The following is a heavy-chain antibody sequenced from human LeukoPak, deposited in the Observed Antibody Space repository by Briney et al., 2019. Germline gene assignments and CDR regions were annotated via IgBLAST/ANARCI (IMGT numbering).Heavy chain of an antibody. V-gene: IGHV4-59*01. Sequence: PSETLSLTCTVSGGSISSYYWSWIRQPPGKGLEWIGYIYYSGSTNYNPSLKSRVTISVDTSKNQFSLKLSSVTAADTAVYYCARGDLTGDQVGWGQGTLVTVSS. CDR3: ARGDLTGDQVG. J-gene: IGHJ4*02. D-gene: IGHD7-27*01. CDR2: IYYSGST. CDR1: GGSISSYY.